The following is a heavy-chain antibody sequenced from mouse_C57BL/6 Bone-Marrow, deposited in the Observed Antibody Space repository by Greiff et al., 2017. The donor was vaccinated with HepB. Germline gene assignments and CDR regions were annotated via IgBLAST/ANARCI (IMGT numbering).Heavy chain of an antibody. Sequence: EVKLVESGGGLVQPGGSLKLSCAASGFTFSDYYMYWVRQTPEKRLEWVAYISNGGGSTYYPDTVKGRFTISRDNAKNTLYLQMSRLKSEDTAMYYCARTGYAMDYWGQGTSVTVSS. V-gene: IGHV5-12*01. CDR3: ARTGYAMDY. CDR2: ISNGGGST. J-gene: IGHJ4*01. CDR1: GFTFSDYY.